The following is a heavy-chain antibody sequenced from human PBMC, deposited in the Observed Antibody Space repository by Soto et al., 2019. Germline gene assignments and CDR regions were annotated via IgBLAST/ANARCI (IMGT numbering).Heavy chain of an antibody. CDR2: ISAYNGNR. D-gene: IGHD2-15*01. J-gene: IGHJ5*02. CDR1: GGTFSSYT. Sequence: ASVKVSCKASGGTFSSYTISWVRQAPGQGLEWMGWISAYNGNRNYAQKLQGRVTMTTDTSTSTAYMELRSLRSDDTAVYYCAREYCNGGTCYSPWGQGTLVTVSS. CDR3: AREYCNGGTCYSP. V-gene: IGHV1-18*01.